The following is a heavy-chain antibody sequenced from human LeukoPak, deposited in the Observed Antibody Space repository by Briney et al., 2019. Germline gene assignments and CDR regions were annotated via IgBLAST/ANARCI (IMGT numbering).Heavy chain of an antibody. CDR2: IKQDGSEK. D-gene: IGHD1-26*01. CDR1: GFGFSSYG. V-gene: IGHV3-7*01. Sequence: GGSLRLSCAASGFGFSSYGMSWVRQAPGKGLEWVANIKQDGSEKYYVDSVKGRFTISRDNAKNSLYLQMNSLRAEDTAVYYCARDTIWYSGSYPPNYWGQGTLVTVSS. CDR3: ARDTIWYSGSYPPNY. J-gene: IGHJ4*02.